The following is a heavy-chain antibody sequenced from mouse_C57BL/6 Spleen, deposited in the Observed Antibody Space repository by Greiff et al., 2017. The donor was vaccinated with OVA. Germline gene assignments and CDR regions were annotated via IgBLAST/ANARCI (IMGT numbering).Heavy chain of an antibody. V-gene: IGHV1-18*01. CDR2: INPNNGGT. Sequence: VQLKESGPELVKPGASVKIPCKASGYTFTDYNMDWVKQSHGKSLEWIGDINPNNGGTIYNQKFKGKATLTVDKSSSTAYMELRSLTSEDTAVYYCARHYDYDAWFAYWGQGTLVTVSA. J-gene: IGHJ3*01. CDR3: ARHYDYDAWFAY. CDR1: GYTFTDYN. D-gene: IGHD2-4*01.